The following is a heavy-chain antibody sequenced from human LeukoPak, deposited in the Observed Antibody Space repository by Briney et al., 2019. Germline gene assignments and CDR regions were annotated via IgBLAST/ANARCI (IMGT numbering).Heavy chain of an antibody. CDR2: VDHTGST. J-gene: IGHJ6*03. V-gene: IGHV4-59*01. D-gene: IGHD4-11*01. Sequence: SETLSLTCSVSDDPITMYYWTWIRQPPGKGLEWIGYVDHTGSTNFNPSLNGRVSISRDTSKNLFSLRLRSVTAADTAVYFCARGRVSSSTWYSTYYYYFYMDVWGKGTTVTVSS. CDR1: DDPITMYY. CDR3: ARGRVSSSTWYSTYYYYFYMDV.